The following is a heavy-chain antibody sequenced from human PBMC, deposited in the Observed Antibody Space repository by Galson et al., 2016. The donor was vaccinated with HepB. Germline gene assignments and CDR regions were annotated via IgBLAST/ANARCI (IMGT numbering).Heavy chain of an antibody. Sequence: QSGAEVKKPGESLKISCAGSGYSFTSYWIGWVRQMPGKGLEWMGTIYPGDSDTSYSPSSQGKVTISADKSISAAYLQWNSLKASDTAIYYCARRSSDAFDIWGQWTMVTVSS. J-gene: IGHJ3*02. CDR1: GYSFTSYW. D-gene: IGHD3-10*01. CDR2: IYPGDSDT. V-gene: IGHV5-51*01. CDR3: ARRSSDAFDI.